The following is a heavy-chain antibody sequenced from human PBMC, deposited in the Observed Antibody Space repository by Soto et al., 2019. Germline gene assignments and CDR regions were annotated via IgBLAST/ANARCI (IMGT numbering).Heavy chain of an antibody. Sequence: SETLSLTCSILGDSISDTRFYWGWVRQSPEKGLEWIGSISHDGHAYYNPSLKSRVTLFADTSRNQFSLTMKSVTGADTALYFRARQVYGDYLGGNWFDPWGQGALVTVSS. CDR2: ISHDGHA. V-gene: IGHV4-39*01. D-gene: IGHD4-17*01. J-gene: IGHJ5*02. CDR1: GDSISDTRFY. CDR3: ARQVYGDYLGGNWFDP.